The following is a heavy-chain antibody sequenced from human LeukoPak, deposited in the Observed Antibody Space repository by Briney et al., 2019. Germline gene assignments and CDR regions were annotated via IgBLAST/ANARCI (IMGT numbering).Heavy chain of an antibody. CDR1: GGSISGSSYY. J-gene: IGHJ4*02. CDR3: ASTSIVRVDY. V-gene: IGHV4-39*01. D-gene: IGHD1-26*01. Sequence: ETLSLTCTVSGGSISGSSYYWGWIRQPPGKGLEWIGSIYYSGSTYYNPSLKSRVTISVDTSKNQFSLKLSSVTAADTAVYYCASTSIVRVDYWGQGTLVTVSS. CDR2: IYYSGST.